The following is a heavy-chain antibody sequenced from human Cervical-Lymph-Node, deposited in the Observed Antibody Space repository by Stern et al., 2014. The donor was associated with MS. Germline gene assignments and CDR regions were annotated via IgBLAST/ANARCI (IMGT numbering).Heavy chain of an antibody. J-gene: IGHJ6*02. CDR3: AKGMRQFYWSDAMDV. D-gene: IGHD2/OR15-2a*01. CDR1: GGTFSNDA. CDR2: INPVYWKP. V-gene: IGHV1-69*01. Sequence: QLVQSGADVKKPGSSVKVSCKASGGTFSNDAINWVRQAPGQGLEWMGGINPVYWKPNYTLKFEGRVTVATNEATITVYMEVTNLRSDDKAMYYCAKGMRQFYWSDAMDVWGQGTTVTVSS.